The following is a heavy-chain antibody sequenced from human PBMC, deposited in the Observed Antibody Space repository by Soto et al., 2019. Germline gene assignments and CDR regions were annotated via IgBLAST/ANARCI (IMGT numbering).Heavy chain of an antibody. D-gene: IGHD2-2*01. CDR2: IYPGDSDT. CDR3: ARHYCSSTSCYPVYYYYYGMDV. J-gene: IGHJ6*02. V-gene: IGHV5-51*01. CDR1: GDSCISYC. Sequence: PGQALKISCKGSGDSCISYCGGRVRQMPGKGLEWMGIIYPGDSDTRYSPSFQGQVTISADKSISTAYLQWSSLKASDTAMYYCARHYCSSTSCYPVYYYYYGMDVWGQGTTVTVSS.